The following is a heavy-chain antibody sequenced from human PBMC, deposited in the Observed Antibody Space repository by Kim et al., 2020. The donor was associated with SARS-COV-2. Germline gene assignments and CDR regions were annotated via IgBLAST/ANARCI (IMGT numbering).Heavy chain of an antibody. Sequence: GGSLRLSCAASGFTFSSYAMSWVRQAPGKGLEWDSSINYSGGGTYHADSVKGRFTISRDNSKNTLYLQMNSLRAEDTAIYYCANEGVSVRWFGDYWGQGT. D-gene: IGHD3-10*01. CDR1: GFTFSSYA. J-gene: IGHJ4*02. V-gene: IGHV3-23*01. CDR3: ANEGVSVRWFGDY. CDR2: INYSGGGT.